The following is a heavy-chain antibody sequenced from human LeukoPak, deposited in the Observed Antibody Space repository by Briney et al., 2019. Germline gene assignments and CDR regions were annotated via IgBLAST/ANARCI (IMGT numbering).Heavy chain of an antibody. D-gene: IGHD6-19*01. V-gene: IGHV3-23*01. CDR2: ISGSGGST. J-gene: IGHJ4*02. CDR1: GFTFSNYG. CDR3: AKDAGPYSSGWYYY. Sequence: GRSLRLSCAASGFTFSNYGMHWVRQAPGKGLEWVSAISGSGGSTYYADSVKGRFTISRDNSKNTLYLQMNSLRAEDTAVYYCAKDAGPYSSGWYYYWGQGTLVTVSS.